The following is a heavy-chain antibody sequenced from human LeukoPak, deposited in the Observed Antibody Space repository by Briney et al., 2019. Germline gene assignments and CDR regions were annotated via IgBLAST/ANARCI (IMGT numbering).Heavy chain of an antibody. CDR3: GSEPDYVDEED. J-gene: IGHJ4*02. CDR1: GFTFSSYG. CDR2: IWYDGSNK. V-gene: IGHV3-33*01. Sequence: GGSLTLSCAASGFTFSSYGMHWVRQAPGKGLEWVAVIWYDGSNKYYADSVKGRFTISRDNSKNTLYLQMNSLRAEDTAVYYCGSEPDYVDEEDWGQGTLVTVSS. D-gene: IGHD4/OR15-4a*01.